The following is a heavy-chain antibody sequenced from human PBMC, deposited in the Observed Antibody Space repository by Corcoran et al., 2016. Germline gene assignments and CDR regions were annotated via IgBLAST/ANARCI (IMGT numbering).Heavy chain of an antibody. Sequence: QVQLQESGPGLVKPSETLSLTCTVSGGSISSYYWSWIRQPPGKGLEWIGYIYYSGSTNYNPSLKSRVTISVDTSKNQFSLKLSSVTAADTAVHYCARAQDDRWFDPWGQGTLVTVSS. J-gene: IGHJ5*02. CDR1: GGSISSYY. D-gene: IGHD1-1*01. CDR2: IYYSGST. V-gene: IGHV4-59*01. CDR3: ARAQDDRWFDP.